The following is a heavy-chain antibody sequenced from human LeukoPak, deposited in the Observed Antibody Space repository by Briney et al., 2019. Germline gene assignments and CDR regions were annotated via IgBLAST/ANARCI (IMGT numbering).Heavy chain of an antibody. J-gene: IGHJ4*02. CDR3: ARDRSYYGSGSYLFY. CDR1: GGTFSSYA. V-gene: IGHV1-69*04. CDR2: IIPILGIA. Sequence: ASVKVSCKASGGTFSSYAISWVRQAPGQGLEWMGRIIPILGIANYAQKFRGRVTITADKSTSTAYMELSSLRSEDTAVYYCARDRSYYGSGSYLFYWGQGTLVTVSS. D-gene: IGHD3-10*01.